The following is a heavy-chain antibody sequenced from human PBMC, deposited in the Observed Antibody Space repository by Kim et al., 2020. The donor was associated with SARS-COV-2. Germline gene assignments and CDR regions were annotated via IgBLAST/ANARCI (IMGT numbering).Heavy chain of an antibody. V-gene: IGHV3-64D*06. J-gene: IGHJ4*02. CDR3: VKDPFENVGGPSLEWDY. Sequence: GGSLRLSCSASGFTFSSYAMHWVRQAPGKGLEYVSAISSNGGSTYYADSVKGRFTISRDNSKNTLYLQMSSLRAEDTAVYYCVKDPFENVGGPSLEWDYWGQGTLVTVSS. D-gene: IGHD3-16*02. CDR2: ISSNGGST. CDR1: GFTFSSYA.